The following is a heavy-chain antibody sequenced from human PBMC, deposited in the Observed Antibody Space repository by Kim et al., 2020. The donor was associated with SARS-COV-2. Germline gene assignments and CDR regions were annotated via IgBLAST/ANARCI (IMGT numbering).Heavy chain of an antibody. V-gene: IGHV4-39*01. Sequence: YYNPSLTSGVTIAMDPSKNQFSLKMNSVTAPDSAVYYCARASAVAGRIDFWGQGTLVTVSS. J-gene: IGHJ4*02. D-gene: IGHD6-19*01. CDR3: ARASAVAGRIDF.